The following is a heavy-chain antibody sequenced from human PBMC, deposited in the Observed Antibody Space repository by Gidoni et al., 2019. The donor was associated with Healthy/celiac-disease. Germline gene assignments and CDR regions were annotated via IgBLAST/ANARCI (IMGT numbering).Heavy chain of an antibody. CDR1: GYTFTGYY. CDR2: INPNSGGT. CDR3: ARVVYSGSYYDPGFLG. J-gene: IGHJ4*02. Sequence: QVQLVQSGAEVKKPGASVKVACKASGYTFTGYYMHWVRQAPGQGLEWMGWINPNSGGTNYAQKFQGRVTMTRDTSISTAYMELSRLRSDDTAVYYCARVVYSGSYYDPGFLGWGQGTLVTVSS. D-gene: IGHD1-26*01. V-gene: IGHV1-2*02.